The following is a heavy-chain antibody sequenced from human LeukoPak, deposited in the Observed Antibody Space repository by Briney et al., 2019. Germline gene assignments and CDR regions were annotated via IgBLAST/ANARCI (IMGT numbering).Heavy chain of an antibody. Sequence: ASVKVSCKASGYTFTSYGISWVRQAPGQGLEWMGWNSAYNGNTNYAQKLQGRVTMTTDTSTSTAYMELRSLRSDDTAVYYCARDPDDIVVVPAAIIADYWGQGTLVTVSS. CDR2: NSAYNGNT. CDR3: ARDPDDIVVVPAAIIADY. D-gene: IGHD2-2*02. J-gene: IGHJ4*02. V-gene: IGHV1-18*01. CDR1: GYTFTSYG.